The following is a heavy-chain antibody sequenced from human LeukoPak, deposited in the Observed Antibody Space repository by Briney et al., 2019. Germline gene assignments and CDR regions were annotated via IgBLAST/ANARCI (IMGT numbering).Heavy chain of an antibody. CDR1: GYSISSGYY. V-gene: IGHV4-38-2*02. J-gene: IGHJ5*02. D-gene: IGHD6-13*01. Sequence: KSSETLSLTCTVSGYSISSGYYWGWIRQPPGKGLEWIGNIYHSGSTYYNPSLKSRLTISVDTSKNQFSLKLSSVTAADTAVYYCASQQQLALLDWFDPWGQGTLVTVSS. CDR3: ASQQQLALLDWFDP. CDR2: IYHSGST.